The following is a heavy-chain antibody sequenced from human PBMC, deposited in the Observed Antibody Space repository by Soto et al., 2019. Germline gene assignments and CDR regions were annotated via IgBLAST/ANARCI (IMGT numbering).Heavy chain of an antibody. J-gene: IGHJ6*02. CDR1: GYTFTGYY. D-gene: IGHD5-18*01. CDR3: ARERLGVGYSYGYHYYYGMDV. Sequence: ASVKVSCKASGYTFTGYYMHWVRQAPGQGLEWMGWINPNSGGTNYAQKFQGWVTMTRDTSISTAYMELSRLRSDDTAVYYCARERLGVGYSYGYHYYYGMDVWGQGTTVTVSS. V-gene: IGHV1-2*04. CDR2: INPNSGGT.